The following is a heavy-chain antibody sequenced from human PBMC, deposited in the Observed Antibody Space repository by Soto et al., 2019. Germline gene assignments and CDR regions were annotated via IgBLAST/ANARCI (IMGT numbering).Heavy chain of an antibody. D-gene: IGHD3-3*01. J-gene: IGHJ6*02. Sequence: ASVKVSCKASGYTFTGYYMHWVRQAPGQGLEWMGWINPNSGGTNYAQKFQGWVTMTRDTSISTAYMELSRLRSDDTAVYYCARGQIKEWLLPSIYGMDVWGQGTTVTVSS. CDR3: ARGQIKEWLLPSIYGMDV. V-gene: IGHV1-2*04. CDR2: INPNSGGT. CDR1: GYTFTGYY.